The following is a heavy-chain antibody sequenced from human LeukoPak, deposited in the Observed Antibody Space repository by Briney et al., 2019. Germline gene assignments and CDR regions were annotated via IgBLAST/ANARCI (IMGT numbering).Heavy chain of an antibody. CDR3: AKGLSHYDYIWGSYRNNWFDP. Sequence: SGGSLRLSCAASGFTFDDYAMHWVRQAPGKGLEWVSGISWNSGSIGYADSVKGRFTISRDNAKNSLYLQMNSLRAEDTALYYCAKGLSHYDYIWGSYRNNWFDPWGQGTLVTVSS. CDR1: GFTFDDYA. D-gene: IGHD3-16*02. J-gene: IGHJ5*02. CDR2: ISWNSGSI. V-gene: IGHV3-9*01.